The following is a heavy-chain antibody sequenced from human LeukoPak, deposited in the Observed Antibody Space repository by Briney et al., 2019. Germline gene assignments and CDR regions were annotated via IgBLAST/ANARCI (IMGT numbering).Heavy chain of an antibody. J-gene: IGHJ4*02. D-gene: IGHD1-1*01. CDR1: GDNFINTW. Sequence: PGESLKISCKASGDNFINTWIGWVRQMPGKGLEWMAIIYPGNSDTRYSPSLQGQVSISADRSINTAYLQWSSLKASDTAMYYCVRHGYGYYFDSWGQRTLVTVSS. V-gene: IGHV5-51*01. CDR2: IYPGNSDT. CDR3: VRHGYGYYFDS.